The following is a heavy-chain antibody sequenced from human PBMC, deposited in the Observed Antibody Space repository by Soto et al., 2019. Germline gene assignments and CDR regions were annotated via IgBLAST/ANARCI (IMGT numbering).Heavy chain of an antibody. CDR1: GFIFSSYT. V-gene: IGHV3-30-3*01. CDR3: ARAPSGSYPEFDY. D-gene: IGHD1-26*01. CDR2: ITYDGSNQ. Sequence: GRSLRLSCAASGFIFSSYTMHCVRQAPGKGLEWVGVITYDGSNQYYADSVKGRFTISRDNSRNMLFLQMNSLRPDDTAVYYCARAPSGSYPEFDYWGQGTLVTVSS. J-gene: IGHJ4*02.